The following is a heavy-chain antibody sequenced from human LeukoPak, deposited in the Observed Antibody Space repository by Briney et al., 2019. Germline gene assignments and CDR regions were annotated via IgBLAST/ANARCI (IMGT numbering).Heavy chain of an antibody. J-gene: IGHJ4*02. CDR3: ASGVVAANYFDY. CDR1: GFTFSNYW. D-gene: IGHD2-15*01. V-gene: IGHV3-7*03. Sequence: SGGSLRLSCSASGFTFSNYWMSWVRQAPGKGLEWVANIKQDESEKYYVDSVKGRFTISRDNAKSSLYLQMNSLRAEDTALYYCASGVVAANYFDYWGQGTLVTVSS. CDR2: IKQDESEK.